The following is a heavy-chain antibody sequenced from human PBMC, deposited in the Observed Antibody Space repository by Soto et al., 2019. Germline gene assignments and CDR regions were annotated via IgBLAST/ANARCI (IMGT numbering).Heavy chain of an antibody. Sequence: GGSLRLSCAASGFTFSSYSMNWVRQAPGKGLEWVSSISSSSSYIYYADSVKGRFTISRDNAKNSLYLQMNSLRAEDTAVYYCARVESYDFWSGYYTTFGMDVWGQGTTVTVSS. CDR1: GFTFSSYS. D-gene: IGHD3-3*01. J-gene: IGHJ6*02. V-gene: IGHV3-21*01. CDR2: ISSSSSYI. CDR3: ARVESYDFWSGYYTTFGMDV.